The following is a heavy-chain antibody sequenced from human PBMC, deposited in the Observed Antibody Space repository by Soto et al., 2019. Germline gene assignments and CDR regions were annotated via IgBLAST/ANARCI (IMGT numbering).Heavy chain of an antibody. J-gene: IGHJ3*02. CDR1: GFIFSNYN. V-gene: IGHV3-21*01. CDR3: TRDGYPFDI. Sequence: EVQLVESGGGLVKPGESLRLSCAASGFIFSNYNMIWVRQTPGKGLEWVSSISSGNSYIYYADSVKGRFTISRDNAKNSLYRQMNSLRAEDTAVYYCTRDGYPFDIWGQGTMVTVSS. CDR2: ISSGNSYI. D-gene: IGHD1-1*01.